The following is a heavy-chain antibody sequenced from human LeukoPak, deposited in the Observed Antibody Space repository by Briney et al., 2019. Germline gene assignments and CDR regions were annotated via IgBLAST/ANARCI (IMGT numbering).Heavy chain of an antibody. J-gene: IGHJ4*02. CDR3: AREGIYGSGSSAFDY. CDR2: IGTAGDT. D-gene: IGHD3-10*01. V-gene: IGHV3-13*01. Sequence: GGSLTLSCAASGFTFSSYDMHWVRQATGKGLEWVSAIGTAGDTYYPGSVKGRFTISRENAKNSLYLQMNSLRAGDTAVYYCAREGIYGSGSSAFDYWGQGTLVTVSS. CDR1: GFTFSSYD.